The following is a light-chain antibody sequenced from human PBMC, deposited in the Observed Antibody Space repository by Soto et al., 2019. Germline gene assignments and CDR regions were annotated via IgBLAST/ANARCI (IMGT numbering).Light chain of an antibody. J-gene: IGKJ3*01. CDR1: QGIRNF. CDR2: AAS. CDR3: QKDSRVPF. Sequence: DIPMTQSPTSLSASVGDRVTITCRASQGIRNFVAWYQQKPGKAPKLLIYAASTLQSGVPSRFSSSGSGTDFTLTINSLQPEDVATYSCQKDSRVPFFGHGTKVEIK. V-gene: IGKV1-27*01.